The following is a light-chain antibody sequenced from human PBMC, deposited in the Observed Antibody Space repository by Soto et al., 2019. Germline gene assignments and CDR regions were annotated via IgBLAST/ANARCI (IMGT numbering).Light chain of an antibody. CDR1: QSVSSNY. CDR3: QQYGTSPRT. V-gene: IGKV3-20*01. J-gene: IGKJ5*01. CDR2: GAS. Sequence: ESVLTQSPGTLSLSPGERATLSCRASQSVSSNYLAWYQQKPGQAPRLLIYGASTRASGIPDRFSGSGSGTDFTLTISGLEPEDFAVYICQQYGTSPRTFGQGTRLEI.